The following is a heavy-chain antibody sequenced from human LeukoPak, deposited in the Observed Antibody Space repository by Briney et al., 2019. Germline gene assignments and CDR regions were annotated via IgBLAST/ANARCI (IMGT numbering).Heavy chain of an antibody. D-gene: IGHD3-10*01. Sequence: GGSLRLSCAASGFTFGSYAMHWVRQAPGKGREGVAVISYDGSNKYYADSVKGRFTISRDNSKNTLYLQMNSLRAEDTAVYYCARAITMVRGVIDYWGQGTLVTVSS. CDR1: GFTFGSYA. CDR3: ARAITMVRGVIDY. CDR2: ISYDGSNK. J-gene: IGHJ4*02. V-gene: IGHV3-30-3*01.